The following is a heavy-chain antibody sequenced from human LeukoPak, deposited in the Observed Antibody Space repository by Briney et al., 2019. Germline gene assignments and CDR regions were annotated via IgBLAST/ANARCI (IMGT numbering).Heavy chain of an antibody. V-gene: IGHV3-9*01. CDR1: GFTFDHYA. CDR3: AKSVVG. Sequence: PGRSLRLSCAASGFTFDHYAMHWVRQVPGKGLEWVSGISWNSDDIAYADSVRGRFTISRDNAKNSLYLQMNSLRTEDTAFYFCAKSVVGWGQGTLVIVSS. D-gene: IGHD2-15*01. J-gene: IGHJ4*02. CDR2: ISWNSDDI.